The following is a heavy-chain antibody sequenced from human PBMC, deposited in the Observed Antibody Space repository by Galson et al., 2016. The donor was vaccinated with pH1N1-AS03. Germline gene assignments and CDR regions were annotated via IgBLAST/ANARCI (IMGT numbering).Heavy chain of an antibody. V-gene: IGHV2-70*11. CDR2: IHWDDDQ. CDR3: ARGVRDFYYAMDV. D-gene: IGHD3-10*01. Sequence: PALVKPTQTLTLTCTFSGFSLTSDALCVTWIRQPPGKSLEWLARIHWDDDQYYSTSLKARLTISKGTSTHQLALTLTTVPSADTASYYCARGVRDFYYAMDVWGQGTTVTVSS. CDR1: GFSLTSDALC. J-gene: IGHJ6*02.